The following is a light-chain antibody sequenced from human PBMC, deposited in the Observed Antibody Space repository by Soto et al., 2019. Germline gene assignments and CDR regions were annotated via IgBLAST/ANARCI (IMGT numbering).Light chain of an antibody. V-gene: IGKV3-15*01. CDR3: QQYDQWPPIT. Sequence: EIVLTQSPATLSESPGETATLSCRASQSVGTNLAWYQQKHGQAPRLLIYAASARATGIPARFSGSGSGTEFTLTISSLQSEDFAVYYCQQYDQWPPITFGQGTRLGIK. J-gene: IGKJ5*01. CDR1: QSVGTN. CDR2: AAS.